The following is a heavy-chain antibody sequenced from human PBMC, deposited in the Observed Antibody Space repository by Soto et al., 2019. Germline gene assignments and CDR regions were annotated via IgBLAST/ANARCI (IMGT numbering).Heavy chain of an antibody. CDR3: AKDAGPGAFDI. V-gene: IGHV3-48*03. J-gene: IGHJ3*02. CDR2: IGSSGTII. CDR1: GFSFSTYE. Sequence: GSLRLSCAASGFSFSTYEMNWVRQAPGKGLEWVSYIGSSGTIIYYADSVKGRFTISRDNAKSSLYVQMNSLRVEDTAVYYCAKDAGPGAFDIWGQGTMVTVSS.